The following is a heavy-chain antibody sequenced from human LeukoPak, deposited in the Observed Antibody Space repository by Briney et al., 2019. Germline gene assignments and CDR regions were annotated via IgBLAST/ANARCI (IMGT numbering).Heavy chain of an antibody. J-gene: IGHJ4*02. CDR3: AREYSSSSYVEL. D-gene: IGHD6-6*01. CDR2: IYYSGTT. Sequence: SETLSLTCTVSGGSISSYYWSWIRQPPGKGLEWIGSIYYSGTTYYNPSLKSRVTISVDTSKNQFSLKLSSVTAADTAVYYCAREYSSSSYVELWGQGTLVTVSS. CDR1: GGSISSYY. V-gene: IGHV4-59*12.